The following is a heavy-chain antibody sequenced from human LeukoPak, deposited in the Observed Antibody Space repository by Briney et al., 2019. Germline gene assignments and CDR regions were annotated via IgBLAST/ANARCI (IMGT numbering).Heavy chain of an antibody. J-gene: IGHJ2*01. V-gene: IGHV4-39*07. CDR2: IYYSGST. Sequence: SETLSLTCTVSGGSISSSSYYWGWIRQPPGKGLEWIGSIYYSGSTYYNPSLKSRVTISLDTSKNQFSLKLSSVTAADTAIYYCARANYGGSYWYFDLWGRGTLVSVSS. CDR1: GGSISSSSYY. CDR3: ARANYGGSYWYFDL. D-gene: IGHD4-23*01.